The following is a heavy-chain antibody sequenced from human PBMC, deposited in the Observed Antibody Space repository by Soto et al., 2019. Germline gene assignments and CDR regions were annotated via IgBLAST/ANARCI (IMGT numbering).Heavy chain of an antibody. D-gene: IGHD1-26*01. CDR1: GYTFTSYD. V-gene: IGHV1-8*01. CDR3: ATAGLVGASPLDY. J-gene: IGHJ4*02. Sequence: ASVKVSCKASGYTFTSYDINWVRQVAGQGLEWMGWMNPNNEDTAYAQKFQGRVTMTGDASISTAYMELSSLTSEDTAVYYCATAGLVGASPLDYWGRGTLVTVSS. CDR2: MNPNNEDT.